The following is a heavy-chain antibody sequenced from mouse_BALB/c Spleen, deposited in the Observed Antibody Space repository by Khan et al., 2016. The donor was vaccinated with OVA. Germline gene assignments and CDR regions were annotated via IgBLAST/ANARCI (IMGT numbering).Heavy chain of an antibody. Sequence: QVQLKQSGAELAKPGASVKMSCKASGYTFTTYWMHWIKQRPGQGLEWIGYINPTSGYTDYNEKFKDRATLSADKSSSTAYMQLTSLTSEDSAVYCGTRDRIDDWGQGTTLTGSS. V-gene: IGHV1-7*01. CDR1: GYTFTTYW. J-gene: IGHJ2*01. CDR2: INPTSGYT. CDR3: TRDRIDD.